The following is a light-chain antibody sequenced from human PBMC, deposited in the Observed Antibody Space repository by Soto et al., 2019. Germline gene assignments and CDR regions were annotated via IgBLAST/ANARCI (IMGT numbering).Light chain of an antibody. CDR3: SSYTSSSTYV. CDR1: SSDVGGSNY. CDR2: DVS. V-gene: IGLV2-14*03. J-gene: IGLJ1*01. Sequence: QSALTQPASVSGSPGQSVTISCTGTSSDVGGSNYVSWYQQHPGKAPKLIIFDVSNRPSGFSNRFSGSKSGNTASLTISGLQAEDEADYYCSSYTSSSTYVFGTGTKLTVL.